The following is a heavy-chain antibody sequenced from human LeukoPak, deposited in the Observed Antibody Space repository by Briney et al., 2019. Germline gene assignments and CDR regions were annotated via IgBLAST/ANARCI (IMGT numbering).Heavy chain of an antibody. J-gene: IGHJ4*02. D-gene: IGHD3-3*01. V-gene: IGHV4-39*01. CDR2: IYYSGST. CDR3: ARRGEWLLGYFDY. Sequence: SETLSLTCTVSVGSISSSSYYWGWIRQPPGKGLEWIGSIYYSGSTYYNPSLKSRVTISIDTSKNQFSLKLSSVTAADTAVYYCARRGEWLLGYFDYWGQGTLVTVSS. CDR1: VGSISSSSYY.